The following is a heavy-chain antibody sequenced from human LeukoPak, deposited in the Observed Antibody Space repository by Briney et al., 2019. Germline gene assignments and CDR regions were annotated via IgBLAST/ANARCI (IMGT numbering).Heavy chain of an antibody. CDR3: AKDSYGDYRGAFDI. CDR2: IRYDGSNK. Sequence: GGSLRLSCAASGFTFSSYGMHWVRQAPGKGLEWVAFIRYDGSNKYYADSVKGRFTISRVNSKNTLHLQMNSLRAEDTAVYYCAKDSYGDYRGAFDIWGQGTMVTVSS. J-gene: IGHJ3*02. CDR1: GFTFSSYG. V-gene: IGHV3-30*02. D-gene: IGHD4-17*01.